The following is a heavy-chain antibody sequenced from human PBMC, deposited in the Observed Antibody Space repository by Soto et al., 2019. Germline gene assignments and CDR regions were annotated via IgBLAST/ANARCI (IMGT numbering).Heavy chain of an antibody. CDR3: ARERGDCSGGSCYSKGSRGAFDI. CDR2: INPNSGGT. J-gene: IGHJ3*02. V-gene: IGHV1-2*02. CDR1: GYTFTGYY. D-gene: IGHD2-15*01. Sequence: GASVKVSCKASGYTFTGYYMHWVRQAPGQGLEWMGWINPNSGGTNYAQRFQGRVTMTRDTSISTAYMELSRLRSDDTAVYYCARERGDCSGGSCYSKGSRGAFDIWGQGTVVTVSS.